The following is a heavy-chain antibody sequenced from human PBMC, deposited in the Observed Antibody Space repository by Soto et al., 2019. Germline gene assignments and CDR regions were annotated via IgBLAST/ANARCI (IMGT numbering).Heavy chain of an antibody. CDR2: INPSGGST. CDR3: ARERGYCGGDCGTYYYYYGMDV. CDR1: GYTFTSYY. D-gene: IGHD2-21*02. J-gene: IGHJ6*02. V-gene: IGHV1-46*01. Sequence: QVQLVQSGAEVKKPGASVKVSCKASGYTFTSYYMHWVRQAPGQGLEWMGIINPSGGSTSYAQKFQGRVTTTRDTSTRTVYMALSSLRSEGTAVYYCARERGYCGGDCGTYYYYYGMDVWGQGTTVTVSS.